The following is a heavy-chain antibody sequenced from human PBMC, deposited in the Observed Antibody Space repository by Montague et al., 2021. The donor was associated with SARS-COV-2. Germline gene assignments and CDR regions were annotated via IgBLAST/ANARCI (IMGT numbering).Heavy chain of an antibody. CDR2: IDSRGGDV. Sequence: SLRLSCATSGFTFGSYAMSWVRQAPGKGLEWLSGIDSRGGDVLAADSVKGRFTTSRDNAKNTLYLQMNGLRGDDTAVYYCARRDSGQHLVGSGWFDPWGQGTLVTVSS. CDR1: GFTFGSYA. V-gene: IGHV3-23*05. CDR3: ARRDSGQHLVGSGWFDP. J-gene: IGHJ5*02. D-gene: IGHD5-12*01.